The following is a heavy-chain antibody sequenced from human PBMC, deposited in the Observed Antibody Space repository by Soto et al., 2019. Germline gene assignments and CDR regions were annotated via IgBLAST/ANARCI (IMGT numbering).Heavy chain of an antibody. CDR1: GYTFSGSV. CDR2: INADNGNT. Sequence: GASVKVSCKASGYTFSGSVMHWVRQAPGQRLEWMGWINADNGNTKYSQKFQDRVTLTRDTSASTAYMELSSLRSEDTTVYYCATEIDATTATSLDYWGQGTLVTVSS. D-gene: IGHD4-17*01. V-gene: IGHV1-3*01. J-gene: IGHJ4*02. CDR3: ATEIDATTATSLDY.